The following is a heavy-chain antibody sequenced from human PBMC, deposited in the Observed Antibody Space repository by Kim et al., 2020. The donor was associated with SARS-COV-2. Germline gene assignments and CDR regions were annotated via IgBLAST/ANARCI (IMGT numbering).Heavy chain of an antibody. V-gene: IGHV3-30*18. Sequence: GGSLRLSCAASGFTFSSYGMHWVRQAPGKGLEWVAVISYDGSNKYYADSVKGRFTISRDNSKNTLYLQMNSLRAEDTAVYYCAKELPPGYSSGWSSYYYGMDVWGQGTTVTVSS. CDR3: AKELPPGYSSGWSSYYYGMDV. D-gene: IGHD6-19*01. CDR1: GFTFSSYG. CDR2: ISYDGSNK. J-gene: IGHJ6*02.